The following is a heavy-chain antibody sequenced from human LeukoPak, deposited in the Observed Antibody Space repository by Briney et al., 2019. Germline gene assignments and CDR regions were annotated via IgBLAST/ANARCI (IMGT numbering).Heavy chain of an antibody. CDR3: ARDMYYYGSGSPYYYYYYMDV. CDR2: IRYDGSHK. Sequence: GGSLRLSCAASGFTFSSYGMHWVRQAPGKGLEWVAFIRYDGSHKYYADPVKGRFTISRDNSDNTLYLKMNSLRAEDTAVYYCARDMYYYGSGSPYYYYYYMDVWGKGTTVTISS. D-gene: IGHD3-10*01. V-gene: IGHV3-30*02. J-gene: IGHJ6*03. CDR1: GFTFSSYG.